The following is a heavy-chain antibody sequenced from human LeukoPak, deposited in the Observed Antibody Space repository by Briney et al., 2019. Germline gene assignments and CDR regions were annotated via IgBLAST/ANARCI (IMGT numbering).Heavy chain of an antibody. D-gene: IGHD4-17*01. Sequence: PSETLSLTCTVSGGSISSYYWSWIRQPPGKGLEWIGYIYYSGSTNYNPSLKSRVTISVDTSKNQFSLKLSSVTAADTAVYYCARLGRYGDYTGAFDIWGQGIMVTVSS. CDR3: ARLGRYGDYTGAFDI. V-gene: IGHV4-59*08. CDR2: IYYSGST. CDR1: GGSISSYY. J-gene: IGHJ3*02.